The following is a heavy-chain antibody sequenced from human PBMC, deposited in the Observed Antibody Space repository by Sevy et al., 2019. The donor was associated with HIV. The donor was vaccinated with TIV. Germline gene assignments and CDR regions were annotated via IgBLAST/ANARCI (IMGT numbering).Heavy chain of an antibody. CDR3: ATHAGIAAAGRVFDY. D-gene: IGHD6-13*01. CDR2: TRNKADGYTT. Sequence: PGGSLRLSCVASGFTFIDHYMEWVRQAPGKGLEWVGRTRNKADGYTTEYAASVKGRFTISRDESKNSLYVQMNSLKAEDTAIYYCATHAGIAAAGRVFDYWGQGTLVTVSS. V-gene: IGHV3-72*01. CDR1: GFTFIDHY. J-gene: IGHJ4*02.